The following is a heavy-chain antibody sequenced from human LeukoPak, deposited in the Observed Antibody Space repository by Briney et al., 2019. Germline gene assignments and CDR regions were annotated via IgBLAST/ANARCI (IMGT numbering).Heavy chain of an antibody. D-gene: IGHD3-10*01. CDR3: AKDRSGSYPNWFDP. V-gene: IGHV3-23*01. Sequence: GGSLRLSCAASGFTFGSYGMSWVRQAPGKGLEWVSAITGNGANTFYADSVKGRFTISRDNSKNTMYLQMNSLRAEDTALYYCAKDRSGSYPNWFDPWGQGTLVTVSS. CDR2: ITGNGANT. CDR1: GFTFGSYG. J-gene: IGHJ5*02.